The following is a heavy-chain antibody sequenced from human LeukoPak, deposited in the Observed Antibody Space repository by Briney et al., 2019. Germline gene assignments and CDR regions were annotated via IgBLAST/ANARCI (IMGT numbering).Heavy chain of an antibody. V-gene: IGHV4-4*07. CDR3: ARVRVGTAMVGGYFDY. CDR1: GGSISSYY. Sequence: PSETLSLTCTVSGGSISSYYWSWIRQPAGKGLEWIGRIYTSGSTNYNPSLKSRVTMSVDTSKNQFSLKLSSVTAADTAVYYCARVRVGTAMVGGYFDYWGQGNLVTVSS. J-gene: IGHJ4*02. D-gene: IGHD5-18*01. CDR2: IYTSGST.